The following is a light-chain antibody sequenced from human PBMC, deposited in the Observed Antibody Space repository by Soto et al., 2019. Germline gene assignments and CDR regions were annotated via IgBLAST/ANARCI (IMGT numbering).Light chain of an antibody. CDR1: SIDVGAYNY. CDR2: DVS. J-gene: IGLJ1*01. V-gene: IGLV2-11*01. CDR3: CSYAGSYTGV. Sequence: QSALTQPRSVSGSPGQSVTISCTGTSIDVGAYNYVSWYQHHPGKAPKFMIYDVSKRPSGVPDRFSGSKSGNTASLTISGLQAEDEADYYCCSYAGSYTGVFGTGTKVTVL.